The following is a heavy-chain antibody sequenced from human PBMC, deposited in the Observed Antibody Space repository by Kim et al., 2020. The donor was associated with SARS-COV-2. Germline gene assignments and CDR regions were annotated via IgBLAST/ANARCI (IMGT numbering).Heavy chain of an antibody. J-gene: IGHJ4*02. D-gene: IGHD1-26*01. CDR3: AGDRDSGSYFDY. V-gene: IGHV4-4*02. Sequence: NYNPALKSRVTISVDKSKNQFSLKLSSVTAADTAVYYCAGDRDSGSYFDYWGQGTLVTVSS.